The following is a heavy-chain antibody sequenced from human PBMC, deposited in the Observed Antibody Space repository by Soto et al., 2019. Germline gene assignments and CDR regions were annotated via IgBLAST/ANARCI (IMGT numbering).Heavy chain of an antibody. Sequence: ASVKVSCKASGYAFTNYGINWVRQAPGQGLEWMAWITTYNGKTIYAEKLQGRVTLTTDTSTSTAYMEVRSLRSDDTAVYYCARDRRIVGDMKIDYWGQGTLVTVSS. D-gene: IGHD1-26*01. CDR1: GYAFTNYG. V-gene: IGHV1-18*01. CDR3: ARDRRIVGDMKIDY. CDR2: ITTYNGKT. J-gene: IGHJ4*02.